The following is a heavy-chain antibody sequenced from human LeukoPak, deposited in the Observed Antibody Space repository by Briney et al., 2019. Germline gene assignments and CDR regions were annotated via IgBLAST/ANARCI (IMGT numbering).Heavy chain of an antibody. J-gene: IGHJ6*04. D-gene: IGHD6-19*01. V-gene: IGHV1-69*02. CDR2: IIPILGIA. CDR3: ARGKRSSEVVV. CDR1: GGTFSSYT. Sequence: ASVKVSCKASGGTFSSYTISWVRQAPGQGLEWMGRIIPILGIANYAQQFQGRVTITADKSTSTAYMELSSLRSEDTAVYYCARGKRSSEVVVWGEGTTVTVSS.